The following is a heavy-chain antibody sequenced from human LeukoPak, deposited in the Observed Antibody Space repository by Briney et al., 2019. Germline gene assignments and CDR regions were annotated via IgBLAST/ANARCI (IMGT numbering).Heavy chain of an antibody. CDR2: INPDSGIT. CDR3: AKGGDPSSLYDAFDI. D-gene: IGHD7-27*01. Sequence: ASVKVSCKASGYTFTGYDMHWVRQAPGQGLEWMGWINPDSGITNYAQKFQGRFIETMDTYISTAYMELSRLSSYYAAVYYCAKGGDPSSLYDAFDIWGEGTMVTVSS. J-gene: IGHJ3*02. CDR1: GYTFTGYD. V-gene: IGHV1-2*02.